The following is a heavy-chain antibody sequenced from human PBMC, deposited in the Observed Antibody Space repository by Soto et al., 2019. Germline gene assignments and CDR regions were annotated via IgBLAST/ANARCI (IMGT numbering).Heavy chain of an antibody. J-gene: IGHJ4*02. D-gene: IGHD1-26*01. V-gene: IGHV4-30-4*01. CDR2: IYYSGST. CDR1: GGSISSGDYY. Sequence: PSETLSLTCTVSGGSISSGDYYWSWIRQPPGKGLEWIGYIYYSGSTYYNPSLKSRVTISVDTSKKQFSLKLSSVTAADTAAYYCARDLSFTGSSSVFDYWGQGTLVTVSS. CDR3: ARDLSFTGSSSVFDY.